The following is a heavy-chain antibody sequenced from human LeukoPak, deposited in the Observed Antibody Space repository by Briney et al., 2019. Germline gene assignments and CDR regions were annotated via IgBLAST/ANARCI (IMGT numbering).Heavy chain of an antibody. CDR3: ARVLSPLGYSGFDY. CDR1: GFTFSHYA. CDR2: ISYDGSNK. V-gene: IGHV3-30*04. D-gene: IGHD5-12*01. Sequence: GRSLRLSCAASGFTFSHYAIHWVRQAPGKGLEWVAVISYDGSNKYYAASVKGRFTVSRDNSRNTLYLQMNSLGAEDTAVYYCARVLSPLGYSGFDYWGQGALVTVSS. J-gene: IGHJ4*02.